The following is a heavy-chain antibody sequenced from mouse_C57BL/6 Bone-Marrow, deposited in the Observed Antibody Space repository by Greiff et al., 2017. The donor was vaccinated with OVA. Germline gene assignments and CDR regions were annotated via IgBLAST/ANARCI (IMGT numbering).Heavy chain of an antibody. J-gene: IGHJ2*01. CDR3: ARGGYDYDGGDFDY. CDR2: IYPSDSET. Sequence: QVQLQQPGAELVRPGSSVKLSCKASGYTFTSYWMDWVKQRPGQGLEWIGNIYPSDSETHYNQKFKDKATLTVDKSSSTASMQLSSLTSEDSAVYYCARGGYDYDGGDFDYWGQGTTLTVSS. V-gene: IGHV1-61*01. CDR1: GYTFTSYW. D-gene: IGHD2-4*01.